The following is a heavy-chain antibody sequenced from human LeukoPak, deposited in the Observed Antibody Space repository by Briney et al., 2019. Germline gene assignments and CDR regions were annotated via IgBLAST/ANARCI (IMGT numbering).Heavy chain of an antibody. CDR1: GYTFTGYY. CDR3: ARGFRTGDMTTFAH. V-gene: IGHV1-2*02. J-gene: IGHJ4*02. CDR2: IYPNNGGT. Sequence: GASVKVSCKASGYTFTGYYIHWVRQAPGQGLEWMGWIYPNNGGTDYAQKFQGRVTMTRDTSISTAYMEVSRVRSDDTAVYYCARGFRTGDMTTFAHWGLGTLVTVSS. D-gene: IGHD2-15*01.